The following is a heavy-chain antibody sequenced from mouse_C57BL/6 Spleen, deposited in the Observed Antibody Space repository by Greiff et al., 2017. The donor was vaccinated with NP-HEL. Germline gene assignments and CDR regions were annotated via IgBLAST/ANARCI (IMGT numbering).Heavy chain of an antibody. V-gene: IGHV5-9*01. D-gene: IGHD2-4*01. J-gene: IGHJ3*01. CDR3: ARHEDYDARVFAY. Sequence: EVKLMESGGGLVKPGGSLKLSCAASGFTFSSYTMSWVRQTPEKRLEWVATISGGGGNTYYPDSVKGRFTISRDNAKNTLYLQMSSLRSEDTALYYCARHEDYDARVFAYWGQGTLVTVSA. CDR1: GFTFSSYT. CDR2: ISGGGGNT.